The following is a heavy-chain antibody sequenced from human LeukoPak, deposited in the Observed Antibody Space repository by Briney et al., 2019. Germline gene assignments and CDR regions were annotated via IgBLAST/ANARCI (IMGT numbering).Heavy chain of an antibody. Sequence: SETLSLTCTVSGGSISSYYWSWIRHPPGKGLEWIGYIYYSGSTNYNPSLKSRVTISVDTSNNQFSLKLSSVTAADTAVYYCARGYSSGQYYFEYWGQGTLVTVSS. CDR2: IYYSGST. CDR3: ARGYSSGQYYFEY. CDR1: GGSISSYY. V-gene: IGHV4-59*01. D-gene: IGHD6-19*01. J-gene: IGHJ4*02.